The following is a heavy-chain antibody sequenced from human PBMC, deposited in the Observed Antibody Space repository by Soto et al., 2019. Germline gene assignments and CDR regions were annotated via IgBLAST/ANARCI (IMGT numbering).Heavy chain of an antibody. V-gene: IGHV3-30-3*01. D-gene: IGHD1-26*01. CDR3: ARDQGSYFLRPGYDLNYYFDY. CDR2: ISYDGSNK. Sequence: QVQLVESGGGVVQPGRSLRLSCAASGFTFSSYAMHWVRQAPGKGLEWVAVISYDGSNKYYADSVKGRFTISRDNSKNTLCLQMNSLRAEDTAVYYCARDQGSYFLRPGYDLNYYFDYWGQGTLVTVSS. J-gene: IGHJ4*02. CDR1: GFTFSSYA.